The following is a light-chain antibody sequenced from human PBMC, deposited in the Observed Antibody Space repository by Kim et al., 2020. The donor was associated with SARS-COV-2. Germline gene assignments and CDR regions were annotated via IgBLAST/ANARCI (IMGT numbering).Light chain of an antibody. V-gene: IGKV1-39*01. CDR2: AAS. CDR1: QSIGKN. J-gene: IGKJ2*01. CDR3: QQSYSTPYT. Sequence: SASVGDRGTITCRASQSIGKNLSWCQQRPGKAPKLLIFAASSLESGVPSRFSGSGSGTDFTLTISSLQPEDFATYYCQQSYSTPYTFGQGTKLEI.